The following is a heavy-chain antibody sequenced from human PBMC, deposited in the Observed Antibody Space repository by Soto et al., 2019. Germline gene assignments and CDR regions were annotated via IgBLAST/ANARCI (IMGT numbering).Heavy chain of an antibody. CDR1: GFMFSNYE. Sequence: PGGSLRLSCADSGFMFSNYEMNWVRQAPGKGLEWVSYIDRSGSPIYYADSVRGRFTISRDNAKNSLFLQMNSLRAEDTAIYYCATKIFGTTYFGYWSQGTLVTVSS. J-gene: IGHJ4*02. CDR3: ATKIFGTTYFGY. CDR2: IDRSGSPI. V-gene: IGHV3-48*03. D-gene: IGHD1-7*01.